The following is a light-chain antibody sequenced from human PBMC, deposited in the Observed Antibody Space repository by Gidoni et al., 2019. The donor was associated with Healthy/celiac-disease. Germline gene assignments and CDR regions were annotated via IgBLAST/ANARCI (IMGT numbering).Light chain of an antibody. V-gene: IGLV1-40*01. CDR2: GNS. Sequence: QSVLTQPPSVSGAPGQRVTISCTVSSSNIGAGYDVHWYQQLPGTAPKLLIYGNSNRPSGVPDRFSGSKSGTSASLAITGLQAEDEADYYCQSYDSSLSGPLFGGGTKLTVL. CDR3: QSYDSSLSGPL. CDR1: SSNIGAGYD. J-gene: IGLJ2*01.